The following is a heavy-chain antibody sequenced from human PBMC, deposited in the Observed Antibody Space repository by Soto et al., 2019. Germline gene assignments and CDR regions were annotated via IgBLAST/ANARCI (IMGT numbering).Heavy chain of an antibody. CDR2: INHSGST. J-gene: IGHJ4*02. CDR3: ARGSAGGDY. V-gene: IGHV4-34*01. CDR1: GGPFSGYY. Sequence: SETLSLTCAVYGGPFSGYYWSWIRQPPGKGLEWIGEINHSGSTNYNPSLKSRVTISVDTSKNQFSLKLSSVTAADTAVYYCARGSAGGDYWGQGTLVTVSS. D-gene: IGHD3-16*01.